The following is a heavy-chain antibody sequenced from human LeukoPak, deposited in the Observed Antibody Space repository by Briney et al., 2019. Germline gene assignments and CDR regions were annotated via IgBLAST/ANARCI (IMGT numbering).Heavy chain of an antibody. CDR1: GGSISSGGYY. J-gene: IGHJ4*02. V-gene: IGHV4-30-2*01. CDR2: IYHSGST. Sequence: SQTLSLTCTVSGGSISSGGYYWSWIRQPPGKGLEWIGYIYHSGSTYYNPSLKSRVTISVDTSKNQFSLKLSSVSAADTALYYCAAKARDFDYWGQGTLVTVSS. CDR3: AAKARDFDY.